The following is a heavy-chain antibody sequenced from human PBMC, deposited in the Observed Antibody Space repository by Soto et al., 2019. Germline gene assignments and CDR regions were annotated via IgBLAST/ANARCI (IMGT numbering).Heavy chain of an antibody. Sequence: QVQLQESGPRLVKPSQTLSLTCTVSGGSVSSGDYSWSWIRQPPGTALEWIGHIYTGGGIYINPSLKSRVIISLDTSKSQFSLNLISVTAADTAVYYWASGLSGDKVDSWGQGTLVTVSS. V-gene: IGHV4-30-4*01. J-gene: IGHJ4*02. CDR1: GGSVSSGDYS. CDR3: ASGLSGDKVDS. CDR2: IYTGGGI. D-gene: IGHD7-27*01.